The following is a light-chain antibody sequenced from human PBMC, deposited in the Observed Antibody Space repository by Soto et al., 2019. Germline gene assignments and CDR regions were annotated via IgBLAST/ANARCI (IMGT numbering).Light chain of an antibody. J-gene: IGKJ2*01. V-gene: IGKV1-39*01. CDR2: AAS. CDR3: QQSYSIYMYT. Sequence: DIEMTQSPSSLSASVRDRVIITCRASQSISTYLNWYQQKPGKAPRLLIYAASSLHSGVPSRFSGSGSGTNFTLTIGSLQSDDSATYCCQQSYSIYMYTVGQGTKVEI. CDR1: QSISTY.